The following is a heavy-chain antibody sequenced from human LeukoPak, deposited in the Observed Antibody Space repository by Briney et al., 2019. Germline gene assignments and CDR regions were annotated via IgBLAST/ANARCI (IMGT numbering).Heavy chain of an antibody. Sequence: PSETLSLTCSVSGYAISSGYFWGWIRQPPGKGLEWIGTIYHSGSTYYNPSLKGRVTISVDMSKNQFSLKLISVTAADTAVYDRARGYSSSWCFCWLVVWGGGWVVSVFWG. CDR2: IYHSGST. D-gene: IGHD6-13*01. CDR1: GYAISSGYF. V-gene: IGHV4-38-2*02. J-gene: IGHJ6*01. CDR3: ARGYSSSWCFCWLVVWGGGWVVSVF.